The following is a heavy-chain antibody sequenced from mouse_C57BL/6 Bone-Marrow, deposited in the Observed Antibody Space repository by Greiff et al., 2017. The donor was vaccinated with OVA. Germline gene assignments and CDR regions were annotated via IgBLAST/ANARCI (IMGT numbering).Heavy chain of an antibody. V-gene: IGHV1-75*01. D-gene: IGHD2-4*01. CDR1: GYTFTDYY. Sequence: VQLQESGPELVKPGASVKISCKASGYTFTDYYINWVKQRPGQGLEWIGWIFPGSGSTYYNEKFKGKATLTVDKSSSTAYMLLSSLTSEDSAVYFCARSGDYDGYYFDYWGQGTTLTVSS. CDR2: IFPGSGST. J-gene: IGHJ2*01. CDR3: ARSGDYDGYYFDY.